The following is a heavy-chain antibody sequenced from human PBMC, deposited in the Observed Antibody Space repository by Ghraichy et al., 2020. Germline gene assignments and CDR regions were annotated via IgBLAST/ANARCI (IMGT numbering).Heavy chain of an antibody. J-gene: IGHJ4*02. CDR2: ISAYNGDT. D-gene: IGHD6-19*01. CDR3: ARDPSNTRGWKVYFDP. V-gene: IGHV1-18*01. CDR1: GFTFNKYG. Sequence: ASVKVSCKASGFTFNKYGVGWVRQAPGQGLEWMGWISAYNGDTHYAQNLQGRVTMTTDASTSTPYMELRSLRFDDTAVYYCARDPSNTRGWKVYFDPWGQGTLVTVSS.